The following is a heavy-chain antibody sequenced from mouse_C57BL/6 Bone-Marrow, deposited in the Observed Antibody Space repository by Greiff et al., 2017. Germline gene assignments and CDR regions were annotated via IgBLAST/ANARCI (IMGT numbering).Heavy chain of an antibody. CDR3: TTNLLLRLYYFDY. CDR2: IDPENGDT. V-gene: IGHV14-4*01. D-gene: IGHD1-1*01. Sequence: EVHLVESGAELVRPGASVKLSCTASGFNIKDDYMHWVKQRPEQGLEWIGWIDPENGDTEYASKFQGKATITADTSSNTAYLQLSSLTSEDTAVYYCTTNLLLRLYYFDYWGQGTTLTVSS. J-gene: IGHJ2*01. CDR1: GFNIKDDY.